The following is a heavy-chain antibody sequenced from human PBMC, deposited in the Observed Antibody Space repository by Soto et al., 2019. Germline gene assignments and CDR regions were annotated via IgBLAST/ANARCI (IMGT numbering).Heavy chain of an antibody. CDR2: ISYDGSNK. D-gene: IGHD3-10*01. CDR1: GFTFSSYG. J-gene: IGHJ4*02. CDR3: ARGGARYYFDY. V-gene: IGHV3-30*03. Sequence: QVQLVESGGGVVQPGRSLRLSCAASGFTFSSYGMHWVRQAPGKGLEWVAVISYDGSNKYYADSVKGRFTISRDNSKNTLYLQMNSLRAEDTAVYYCARGGARYYFDYWGQGTLVTVSS.